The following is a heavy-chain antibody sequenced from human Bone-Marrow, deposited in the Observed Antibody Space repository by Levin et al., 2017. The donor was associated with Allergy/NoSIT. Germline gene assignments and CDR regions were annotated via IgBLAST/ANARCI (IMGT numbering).Heavy chain of an antibody. CDR3: ARDRNVYYDTSGYDYSFES. D-gene: IGHD3-22*01. J-gene: IGHJ4*02. CDR1: GDSIGLYY. CDR2: SHASGSA. Sequence: PSETLSLTCTLSGDSIGLYYWSWIRQPAGKGLEWIGRSHASGSANYNPSLKGRVTMSVDPSERLFSLRLISVTAADTAVYYCARDRNVYYDTSGYDYSFESWGQGTLVTVSS. V-gene: IGHV4-4*07.